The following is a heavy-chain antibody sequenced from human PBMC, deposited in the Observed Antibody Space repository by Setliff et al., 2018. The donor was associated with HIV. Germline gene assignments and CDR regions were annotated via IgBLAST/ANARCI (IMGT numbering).Heavy chain of an antibody. J-gene: IGHJ6*02. V-gene: IGHV4-59*11. CDR2: IYNAGRI. Sequence: PSETLSLTCSFSGGSISSHYWSWIRQTPGKGLEWIGTIYNAGRISYNPSLRSRVTFSVDPSQNQFSLILRSVTAADTAVYYCARPGSSSSYYAMDVWGQGTTVTV. D-gene: IGHD3-10*01. CDR3: ARPGSSSSYYAMDV. CDR1: GGSISSHY.